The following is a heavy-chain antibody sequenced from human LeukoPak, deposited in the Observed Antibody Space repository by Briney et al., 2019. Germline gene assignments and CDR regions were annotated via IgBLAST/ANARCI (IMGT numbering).Heavy chain of an antibody. V-gene: IGHV5-51*01. D-gene: IGHD3-10*01. CDR1: GSSFTSYW. CDR3: ARGYYLFDY. CDR2: IYPGDSDT. Sequence: HGESLQISCKGSGSSFTSYWIGWVRQLPGKGLEWMGIIYPGDSDTRYSPSFQGRVTISADKSISTAYLQWSSLKASDTAVYYCARGYYLFDYWGQGTLVTVSS. J-gene: IGHJ4*02.